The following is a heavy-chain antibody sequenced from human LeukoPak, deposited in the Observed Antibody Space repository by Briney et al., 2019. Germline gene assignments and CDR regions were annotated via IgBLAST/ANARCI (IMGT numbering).Heavy chain of an antibody. J-gene: IGHJ4*02. CDR1: GFTFSSYA. Sequence: PGGSLRLSCAASGFTFSSYAMRWVRQAPGKGLEWVANIKQDASETNYAGSVRGRFTISRDNAKNSLYLQMNSLRVEDTAVYYCAGGRGWLIDNWGQGTLVTVSS. V-gene: IGHV3-7*04. CDR2: IKQDASET. D-gene: IGHD6-19*01. CDR3: AGGRGWLIDN.